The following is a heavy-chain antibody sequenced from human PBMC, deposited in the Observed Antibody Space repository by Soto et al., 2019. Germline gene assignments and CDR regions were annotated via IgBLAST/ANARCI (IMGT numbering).Heavy chain of an antibody. D-gene: IGHD2-8*01. CDR3: ARRYCTNGVCPFDS. Sequence: ASVKVSCKASGYTFTGYYMHWVRQAPGQGLEWMGWINPNSGGTNYAQKFQGWVTMTRDTSISTAYMELSRLRSDDTAVYYCARRYCTNGVCPFDSWGQGTLVTVSS. CDR1: GYTFTGYY. J-gene: IGHJ4*02. CDR2: INPNSGGT. V-gene: IGHV1-2*04.